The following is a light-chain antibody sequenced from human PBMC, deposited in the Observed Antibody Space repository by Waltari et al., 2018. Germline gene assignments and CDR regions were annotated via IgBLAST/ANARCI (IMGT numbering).Light chain of an antibody. CDR1: NIGVKS. CDR2: DDR. V-gene: IGLV3-21*02. CDR3: QVWDSSSDHWV. Sequence: SYVLTQPPSVSVAPGQTARITCGGNNIGVKSVNWYQQGPGQAPVVVIYDDRDRPLGIPERFSGFNSENTATLTISRVEVGDEADYYCQVWDSSSDHWVFGGGTKLTVL. J-gene: IGLJ3*02.